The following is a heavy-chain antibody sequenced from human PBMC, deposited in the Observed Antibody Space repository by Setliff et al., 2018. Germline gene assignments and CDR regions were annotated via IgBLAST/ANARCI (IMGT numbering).Heavy chain of an antibody. J-gene: IGHJ4*02. V-gene: IGHV3-7*01. CDR2: IQEDGSVK. Sequence: GGSLRLSCAASGFTFSNYWMTWVRQAPGKGLEWVANIQEDGSVKYYVDSVKGRFTISRDNAKNSLYPQLSSLRAEDTAVYYCATDAFSKGDYWGQGTLVTVSS. CDR1: GFTFSNYW. CDR3: ATDAFSKGDY. D-gene: IGHD4-4*01.